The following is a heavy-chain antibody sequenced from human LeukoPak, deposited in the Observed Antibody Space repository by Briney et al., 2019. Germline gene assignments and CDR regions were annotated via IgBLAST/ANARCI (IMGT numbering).Heavy chain of an antibody. CDR1: GGSISSGSYY. J-gene: IGHJ2*01. V-gene: IGHV4-61*01. CDR3: ARGGDYGDYNWYFDL. D-gene: IGHD4-17*01. Sequence: SETLSLTCTVSGGSISSGSYYWSWIRQPPGKGLEWIGYIYYSGSTNYNPSLKSRVTISVDTSKNQFSLKLSSVTAADTAVYYCARGGDYGDYNWYFDLWGRGTLVTVSS. CDR2: IYYSGST.